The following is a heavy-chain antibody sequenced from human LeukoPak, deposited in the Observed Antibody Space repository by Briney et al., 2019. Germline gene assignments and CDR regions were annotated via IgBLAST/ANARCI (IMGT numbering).Heavy chain of an antibody. CDR1: GFTFSSYG. D-gene: IGHD2-15*01. Sequence: GGSLRLSCVASGFTFSSYGMHWVRQAPGKGLEWVAVISYDGISKYYADSVKGRFTISRDNSKNTLYLQMNSLRAEDTAVYYCASQALRAVDIWGQGTMVTVSS. V-gene: IGHV3-30*03. J-gene: IGHJ3*02. CDR2: ISYDGISK. CDR3: ASQALRAVDI.